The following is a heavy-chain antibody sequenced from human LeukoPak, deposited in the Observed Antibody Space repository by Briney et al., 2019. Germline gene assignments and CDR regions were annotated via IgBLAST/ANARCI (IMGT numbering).Heavy chain of an antibody. V-gene: IGHV1-69*13. D-gene: IGHD4-17*01. CDR3: ARGPPFDYGVAYYFDY. CDR1: GGTFSSYA. Sequence: SVKVSCKASGGTFSSYAISWVRQAPGQGLEWMGGIIPIFGTANYAQKFQGRVTITADESTSTAYMEPSSLRSEDTAVYYCARGPPFDYGVAYYFDYWGQGTLVTVSS. CDR2: IIPIFGTA. J-gene: IGHJ4*02.